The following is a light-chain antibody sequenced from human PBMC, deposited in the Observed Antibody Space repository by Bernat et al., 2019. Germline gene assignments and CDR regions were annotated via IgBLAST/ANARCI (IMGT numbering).Light chain of an antibody. J-gene: IGKJ5*01. CDR2: GAS. CDR3: QHLNNFPIT. CDR1: QVIGIY. V-gene: IGKV1-9*01. Sequence: DIQLTQSPSFLSASVGDRVTITCRASQVIGIYLDWYQQKPGQAPKLLIYGASTLQTGVPSRFNGSGSGTEFTLIISSLQPEDFGTFYCQHLNNFPITFGQGTRLEIK.